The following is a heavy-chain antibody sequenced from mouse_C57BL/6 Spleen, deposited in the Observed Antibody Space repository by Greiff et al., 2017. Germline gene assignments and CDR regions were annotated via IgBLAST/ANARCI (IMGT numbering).Heavy chain of an antibody. J-gene: IGHJ4*01. CDR3: ASGDYDYDLNYYAMDY. Sequence: VQLQQPGAELVKPGASVKLSCKASGYTFTSYWMHWVKQRPGQGLEWIGMIHPNSGSTNYNEKFKSKATLTVDKSSSTAYMQLSSLTSEDSAVYYCASGDYDYDLNYYAMDYWGQGTSVTVSS. CDR1: GYTFTSYW. V-gene: IGHV1-64*01. CDR2: IHPNSGST. D-gene: IGHD2-4*01.